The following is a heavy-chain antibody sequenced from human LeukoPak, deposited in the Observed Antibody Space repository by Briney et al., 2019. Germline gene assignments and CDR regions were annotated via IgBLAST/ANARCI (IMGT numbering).Heavy chain of an antibody. CDR1: GYTFTSYG. D-gene: IGHD1-26*01. V-gene: IGHV1-69*04. Sequence: GASVKVSCKASGYTFTSYGISWVRQAPGQGLEWMGRIIPILGIANYAQKFQGRVTITADKSTSTAYMELSSLRSEDTAVYYCARGGVGATYYFDYWGQGTLVTVSS. CDR3: ARGGVGATYYFDY. CDR2: IIPILGIA. J-gene: IGHJ4*02.